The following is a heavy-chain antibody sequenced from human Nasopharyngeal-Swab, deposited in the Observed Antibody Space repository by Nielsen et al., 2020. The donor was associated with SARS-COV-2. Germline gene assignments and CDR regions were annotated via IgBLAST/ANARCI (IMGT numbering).Heavy chain of an antibody. Sequence: GESLKISCATSGYRFTDYWIAWVRQAPGKGLECMGTIFPGDSDTRYSPSFEGRVTISVDQSITTAYLHWTSLKASDTAKYYCAIGAAVVTLFHGMDVWGQGTMVTVSS. CDR1: GYRFTDYW. CDR2: IFPGDSDT. V-gene: IGHV5-51*01. D-gene: IGHD1-26*01. CDR3: AIGAAVVTLFHGMDV. J-gene: IGHJ6*02.